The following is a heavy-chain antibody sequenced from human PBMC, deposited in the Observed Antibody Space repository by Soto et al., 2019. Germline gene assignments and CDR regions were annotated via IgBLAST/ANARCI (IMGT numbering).Heavy chain of an antibody. V-gene: IGHV4-30-4*02. CDR2: IFYSGST. D-gene: IGHD6-19*01. Sequence: SETLSLTCNVSGGPISGDYYWTWIRQPPGKGLEWIGYIFYSGSTYYNPSLKSRVTMSVDTSKNQFSRRLSSVTAADTAVYYCVREGVGVGSSGYPSRYFDFWGQGILFTVAS. CDR1: GGPISGDYY. J-gene: IGHJ4*02. CDR3: VREGVGVGSSGYPSRYFDF.